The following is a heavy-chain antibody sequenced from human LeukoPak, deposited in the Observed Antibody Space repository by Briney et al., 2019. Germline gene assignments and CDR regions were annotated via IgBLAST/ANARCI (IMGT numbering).Heavy chain of an antibody. Sequence: SGGSLRLSCAASGFTVSSNYMSWVRQAPGKGLEWVSIIYSGGSTYYADSVKGRFTISRDNSKNTLYLQMNSLRVEDTAVYCCARFTSGNWFDPWGQGTLVTVSS. CDR1: GFTVSSNY. D-gene: IGHD2-2*01. CDR3: ARFTSGNWFDP. J-gene: IGHJ5*02. CDR2: IYSGGST. V-gene: IGHV3-66*01.